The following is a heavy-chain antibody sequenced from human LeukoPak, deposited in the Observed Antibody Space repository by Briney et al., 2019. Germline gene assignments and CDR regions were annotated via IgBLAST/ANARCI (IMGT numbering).Heavy chain of an antibody. CDR2: IHSNGNT. D-gene: IGHD6-19*01. V-gene: IGHV4-4*07. CDR1: GGPISSYY. Sequence: AETLTLTCTVSGGPISSYYWSWIRQPAGKGLEWIARIHSNGNTNYNPSRKSRITMSLDTSKDQFSLKLSSVTAADTAVYYCATNRGSGWYDYCGQGSLVTVSS. CDR3: ATNRGSGWYDY. J-gene: IGHJ4*02.